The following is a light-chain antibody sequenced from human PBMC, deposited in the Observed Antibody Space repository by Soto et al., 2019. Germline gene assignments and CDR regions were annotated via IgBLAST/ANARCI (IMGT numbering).Light chain of an antibody. V-gene: IGLV2-14*03. CDR1: GSDIGTYNY. CDR2: DVT. CDR3: MSYTSASTYV. Sequence: QSVLTQPASVSGSPGQSITISCTGTGSDIGTYNYVSWYQHHPGKAPKFIIYDVTNRPSGVSDRFSGSKSGNTASLTISGLQAEDEADYFCMSYTSASTYVFGTGTKVTVL. J-gene: IGLJ1*01.